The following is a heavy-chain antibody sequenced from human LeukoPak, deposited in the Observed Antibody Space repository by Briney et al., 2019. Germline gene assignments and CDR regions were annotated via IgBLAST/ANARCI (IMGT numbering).Heavy chain of an antibody. V-gene: IGHV3-48*03. D-gene: IGHD6-13*01. CDR1: GFTFSSYE. CDR2: IISSGSTI. J-gene: IGHJ6*02. CDR3: ARDASYSSSWYRYYGMDV. Sequence: PGGSLRLSCAASGFTFSSYEMNWVRQAPGKGLEGVSYIISSGSTIYYADSVKGRFTISRDNAKNSLYLQMNSLRAEDTAVYYCARDASYSSSWYRYYGMDVWGQGTTVTVSS.